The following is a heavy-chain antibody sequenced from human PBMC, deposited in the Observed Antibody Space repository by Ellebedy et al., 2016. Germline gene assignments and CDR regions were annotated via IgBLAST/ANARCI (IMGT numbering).Heavy chain of an antibody. V-gene: IGHV1-24*01. D-gene: IGHD5-18*01. CDR1: GYTLTELS. CDR2: FDPEDGET. Sequence: ASVKVSCKVSGYTLTELSMHWVRQAPGKGLERMGGFDPEDGETIYAQKFQGRVTMTEDTSTDTAYMELSSLRSEDTAVYYCATVESYGRHYFDYWGQGTLVTVSS. CDR3: ATVESYGRHYFDY. J-gene: IGHJ4*02.